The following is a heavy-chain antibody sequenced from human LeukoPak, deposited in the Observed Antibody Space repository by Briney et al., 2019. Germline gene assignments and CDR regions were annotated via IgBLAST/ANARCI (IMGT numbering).Heavy chain of an antibody. D-gene: IGHD6-19*01. CDR1: GYTLSNYY. CDR2: INPSGGGT. J-gene: IGHJ4*02. CDR3: ASEGRVAVAYY. V-gene: IGHV1-46*01. Sequence: GASVNVSCKASGYTLSNYYMHWVRQAPGQGLEWMGIINPSGGGTTYAQKFQGRVTMTRETSTSTVYMKLSSLRSDDTAVYYCASEGRVAVAYYWGQGTLVTVSS.